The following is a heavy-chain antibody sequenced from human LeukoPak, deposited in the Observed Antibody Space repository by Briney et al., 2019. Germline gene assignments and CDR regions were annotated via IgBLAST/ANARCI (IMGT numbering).Heavy chain of an antibody. V-gene: IGHV4-59*01. Sequence: SETLSLTCTVSGGSISSYYWSWIRQPPGKGLEWIGYTYYSGSTNYNPSLKSRVTISVDTSKNQFSLKLSSVTAADTAVYYCARSETVGRHLDYWGQGTLVTVSS. CDR1: GGSISSYY. CDR2: TYYSGST. J-gene: IGHJ4*02. CDR3: ARSETVGRHLDY.